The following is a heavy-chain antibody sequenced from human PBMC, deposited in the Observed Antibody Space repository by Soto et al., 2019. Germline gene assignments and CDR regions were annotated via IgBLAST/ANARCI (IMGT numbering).Heavy chain of an antibody. D-gene: IGHD5-12*01. V-gene: IGHV3-30*18. Sequence: PGGSLRLSCAASGFTFSSYGMHWVRQAPGKGLEWVAVISYDGSNKYYADSVKGRFTISRDNSKNTLYLQMNSLRAEDTAVYYCAKDEEWLRLAYYFDYRGQGTLVTVSS. CDR2: ISYDGSNK. CDR3: AKDEEWLRLAYYFDY. CDR1: GFTFSSYG. J-gene: IGHJ4*02.